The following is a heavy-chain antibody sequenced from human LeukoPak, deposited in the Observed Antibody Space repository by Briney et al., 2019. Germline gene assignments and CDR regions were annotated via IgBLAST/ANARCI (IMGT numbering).Heavy chain of an antibody. V-gene: IGHV1-69*13. Sequence: GASVKVSCKASGGTFSSYAISWVRQAPGQGLEWVGGIIPIFGTANYAQKFQGRVTITADESTSTAYMELSSLRSEDTAVYYCARDLGARDSSGLFDYWGQGTLVTVSS. CDR1: GGTFSSYA. J-gene: IGHJ4*02. CDR3: ARDLGARDSSGLFDY. D-gene: IGHD3-22*01. CDR2: IIPIFGTA.